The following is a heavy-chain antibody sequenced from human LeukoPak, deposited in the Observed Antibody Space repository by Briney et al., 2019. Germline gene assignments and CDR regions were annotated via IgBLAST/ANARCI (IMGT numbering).Heavy chain of an antibody. CDR2: IRSKANSYAT. CDR1: GFTFSGSA. V-gene: IGHV3-73*01. D-gene: IGHD1-26*01. J-gene: IGHJ5*02. Sequence: PGGSLRLSCAASGFTFSGSAMHWVRQASGKGLEWVGRIRSKANSYATAYAASVKGRFTISRDDSKNTAYLQMNSLKTEDTAVYYCTRQPSGSYSPWWFDPWGQGTLVTVSS. CDR3: TRQPSGSYSPWWFDP.